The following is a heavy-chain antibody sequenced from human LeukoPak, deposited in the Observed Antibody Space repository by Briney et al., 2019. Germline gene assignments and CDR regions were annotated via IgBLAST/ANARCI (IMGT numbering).Heavy chain of an antibody. J-gene: IGHJ4*02. CDR2: IIPIFGTA. Sequence: GASVKVSCKASGGTFSSYAISWVRQAPGQGLEWMEGIIPIFGTANYAQKFQGRVTITADKSTSTAYMELSSLRAEDTAVYYCARSVVPADPFDYWGQGTLVTVSS. CDR3: ARSVVPADPFDY. D-gene: IGHD2-2*01. CDR1: GGTFSSYA. V-gene: IGHV1-69*06.